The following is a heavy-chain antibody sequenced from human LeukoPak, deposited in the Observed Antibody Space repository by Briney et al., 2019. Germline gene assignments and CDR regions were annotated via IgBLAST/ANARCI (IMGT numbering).Heavy chain of an antibody. D-gene: IGHD3-10*01. CDR3: ARAYGSGSMNWFDP. Sequence: GESLKISCKASGYTFTGYYMHWVRQAPGQGLEWMGWINPNSGGTNYAQKFQGRVTMTRDTSISTAYMELSRLRSDDTAVYYCARAYGSGSMNWFDPWGQGTLVTVSS. J-gene: IGHJ5*02. V-gene: IGHV1-2*02. CDR2: INPNSGGT. CDR1: GYTFTGYY.